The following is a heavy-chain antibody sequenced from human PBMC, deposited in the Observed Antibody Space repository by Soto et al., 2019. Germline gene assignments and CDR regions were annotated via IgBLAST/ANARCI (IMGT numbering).Heavy chain of an antibody. J-gene: IGHJ4*02. CDR2: IIPICGTA. CDR3: ARGPVRPPILTGYYKPSFFDY. V-gene: IGHV1-69*13. CDR1: GGTFSSYA. D-gene: IGHD3-9*01. Sequence: GASVKVSCKASGGTFSSYAISWVRQAPGQALEWMGGIIPICGTANYAQKFQGRVTITADESKSTAYMELSSLRSEDTAVYYCARGPVRPPILTGYYKPSFFDYWGQGTLVTVSS.